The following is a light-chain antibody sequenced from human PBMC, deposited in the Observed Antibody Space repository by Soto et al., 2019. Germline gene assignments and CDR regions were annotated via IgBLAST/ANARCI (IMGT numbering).Light chain of an antibody. CDR1: QSLLYSNGYNY. CDR2: LGS. J-gene: IGKJ2*01. V-gene: IGKV2-28*01. Sequence: DIVMTQSPLSLSVTPGEPASISCRSSQSLLYSNGYNYLDWYLQKPGQSPQLLIYLGSNRASGVPDRFSGSQSGTDFTLKISRVGAEDVGVYYCMQALEAPYTFGQGTKLEIK. CDR3: MQALEAPYT.